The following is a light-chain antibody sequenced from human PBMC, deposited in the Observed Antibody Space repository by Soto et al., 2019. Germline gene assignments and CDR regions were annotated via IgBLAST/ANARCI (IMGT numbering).Light chain of an antibody. CDR1: SSDVGGYNY. CDR2: DVS. V-gene: IGLV2-14*01. J-gene: IGLJ2*01. Sequence: QSALTQPASVSGSPGQSITISCTGTSSDVGGYNYVSWYQQHPGKAPKLMIYDVSNRPSGVSNRFSGSKSGNTASLTISGLQVEDEADYYCSSYTSSSTPRYVVFGGGTKLTVL. CDR3: SSYTSSSTPRYVV.